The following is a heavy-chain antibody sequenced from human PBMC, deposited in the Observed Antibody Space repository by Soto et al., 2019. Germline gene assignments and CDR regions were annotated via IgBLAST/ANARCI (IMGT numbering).Heavy chain of an antibody. CDR3: ARAENYYDSSGPLDY. Sequence: GGSMRISCAASGFTFCSYAMHWVRQEPGKGLEWVAVISYDGSNKYYADSVKGRFTISRDNSKNTLYLQMNSLRAEDTAVYYCARAENYYDSSGPLDYWGQGTLVTVSS. CDR1: GFTFCSYA. V-gene: IGHV3-30-3*01. D-gene: IGHD3-22*01. CDR2: ISYDGSNK. J-gene: IGHJ4*02.